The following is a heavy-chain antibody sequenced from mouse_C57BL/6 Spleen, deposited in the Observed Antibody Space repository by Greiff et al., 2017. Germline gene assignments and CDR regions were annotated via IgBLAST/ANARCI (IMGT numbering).Heavy chain of an antibody. V-gene: IGHV5-17*01. CDR2: ISSGSSTI. CDR3: ARVPPLYYAMDY. J-gene: IGHJ4*01. CDR1: GFTFSDYG. Sequence: EVKLMESGGGLVKPGGSLKLSCAASGFTFSDYGMHWVRQAPEKGLEWVAYISSGSSTIYYADTVKGRFTISRDNAKNTLFLQMTSLRSEDTAMYYCARVPPLYYAMDYWGQGTSVTVSS.